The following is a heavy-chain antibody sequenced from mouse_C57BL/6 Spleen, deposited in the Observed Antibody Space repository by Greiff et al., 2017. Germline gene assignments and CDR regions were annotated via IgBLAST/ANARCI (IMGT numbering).Heavy chain of an antibody. Sequence: QVQLQQPGAELVRPGSSVKLSCKASGYTFTSYWMDWVKQRPGHGLEWIGNIYPSDSETHYNQKFKDKATLTVDKSSSTAYMQLSSLTSEDSAVYYCARLYGYDYWYFDVWGTGTTVTVSS. CDR1: GYTFTSYW. D-gene: IGHD2-2*01. V-gene: IGHV1-61*01. CDR3: ARLYGYDYWYFDV. CDR2: IYPSDSET. J-gene: IGHJ1*03.